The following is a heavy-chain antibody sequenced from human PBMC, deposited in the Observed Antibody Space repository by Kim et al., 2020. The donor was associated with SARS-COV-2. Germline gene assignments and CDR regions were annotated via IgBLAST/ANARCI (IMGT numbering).Heavy chain of an antibody. V-gene: IGHV4-59*01. Sequence: SETLSLTCTVSGGSISSYYWSWIRQPPGKGLEWIGYIYYSGSTNYNPSLKSRVTISVDTSKNQFSLKLSSVTAADTAVYYCARGYSSWVQGKWDQLDYWGQGTLVTVSS. J-gene: IGHJ4*02. CDR3: ARGYSSWVQGKWDQLDY. CDR1: GGSISSYY. D-gene: IGHD6-13*01. CDR2: IYYSGST.